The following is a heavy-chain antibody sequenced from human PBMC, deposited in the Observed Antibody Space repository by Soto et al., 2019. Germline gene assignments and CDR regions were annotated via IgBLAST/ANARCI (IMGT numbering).Heavy chain of an antibody. Sequence: SQSRSHICAVSGSSGSRNSAAWNWIRQSPSRGLEXLGXXYXXXXXYXXXAVSVKSRITISPDTSKNQFSLQLNSVTPEDTAVYYCARDRAGMDVWGQGTTVTASS. CDR2: XYXXXXXYX. J-gene: IGHJ6*02. D-gene: IGHD3-10*01. V-gene: IGHV6-1*01. CDR1: GSSGSRNSAA. CDR3: ARDRAGMDV.